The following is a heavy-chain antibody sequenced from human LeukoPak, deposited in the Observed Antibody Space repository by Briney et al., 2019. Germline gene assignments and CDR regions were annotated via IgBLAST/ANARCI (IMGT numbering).Heavy chain of an antibody. Sequence: PSETLSLTCTVSGGSISSSSYYWGWIRQPPGKGLEWIGSIYYSGSTYYNPSLKSRVTISVDTSKNQFSLKLSSVTAADTAVYYCARLRSRVVVAARYFDYWGQGTLVTVSS. CDR3: ARLRSRVVVAARYFDY. CDR2: IYYSGST. CDR1: GGSISSSSYY. J-gene: IGHJ4*02. D-gene: IGHD2-15*01. V-gene: IGHV4-39*07.